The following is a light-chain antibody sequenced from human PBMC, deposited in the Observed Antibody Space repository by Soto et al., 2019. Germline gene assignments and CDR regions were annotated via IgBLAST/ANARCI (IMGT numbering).Light chain of an antibody. CDR1: QSVSSNY. Sequence: EIVLAPSPVPLSLSPGERAPLSCRASQSVSSNYLAWYQQKPGQAPRLLIYGASSRATGIPDRFSGSGSGTDFTLTISRLEPEDFAVYYCQHYGSSPETFGQGTKVDIK. CDR3: QHYGSSPET. J-gene: IGKJ1*01. V-gene: IGKV3-20*01. CDR2: GAS.